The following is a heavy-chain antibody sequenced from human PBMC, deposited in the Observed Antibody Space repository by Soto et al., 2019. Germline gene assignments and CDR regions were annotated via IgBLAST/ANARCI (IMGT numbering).Heavy chain of an antibody. CDR2: IDNSGGIT. J-gene: IGHJ4*02. V-gene: IGHV3-23*05. Sequence: EVQLLESGGGLVQPGGSLRLSCGASGFTFSTYAMSWVRQAPGKGLEWVSTIDNSGGITYYADSVKGRFTISRDNSKNTLYLQMNSLRAEDTAVYYCAKGGYNYGFLFDCWGQGTLVTVSS. CDR1: GFTFSTYA. D-gene: IGHD5-18*01. CDR3: AKGGYNYGFLFDC.